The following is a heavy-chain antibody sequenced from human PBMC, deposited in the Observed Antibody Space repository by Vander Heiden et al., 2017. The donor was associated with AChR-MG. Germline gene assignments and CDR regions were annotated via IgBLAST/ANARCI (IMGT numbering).Heavy chain of an antibody. CDR1: GFSFAAYP. D-gene: IGHD3-10*01. CDR2: ISWNRGNI. Sequence: EVQPVESGGGWVQPGRSLILSCPASGFSFAAYPMHWVRQAPGKGLEWVSGISWNRGNIGYADSVKGRFTISRDNAKNSLYLQMNSLRAEDTALYYCAKSFRGSYYYGMDVWGQGTTVTVSS. V-gene: IGHV3-9*01. J-gene: IGHJ6*02. CDR3: AKSFRGSYYYGMDV.